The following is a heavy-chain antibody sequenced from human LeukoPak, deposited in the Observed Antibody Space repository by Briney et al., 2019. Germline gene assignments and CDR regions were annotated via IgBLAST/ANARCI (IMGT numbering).Heavy chain of an antibody. CDR1: GYTFTGYY. Sequence: GASVKVSCKASGYTFTGYYMHWVRQAPGQGLEWMGWINPNSGGTNYAQKFQGRATMTRDTSISTAYMELSRLRSDDTAVYYCARAWDIVVVPAAIYDYWGQGTLVTVSS. D-gene: IGHD2-2*01. CDR2: INPNSGGT. CDR3: ARAWDIVVVPAAIYDY. J-gene: IGHJ4*02. V-gene: IGHV1-2*02.